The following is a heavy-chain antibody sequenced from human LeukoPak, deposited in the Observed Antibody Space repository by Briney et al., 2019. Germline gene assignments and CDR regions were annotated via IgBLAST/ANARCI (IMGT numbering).Heavy chain of an antibody. CDR1: GFTVGSNY. D-gene: IGHD6-13*01. CDR2: IYSGGST. Sequence: GGSLRLSCAASGFTVGSNYMSWVRQAPGKGLEWVSLIYSGGSTYYADSVKGRFTISRDNSKNTLYLQMNSLRAEGTAVYYCASYSSLDYWGQGTLVTVSS. V-gene: IGHV3-53*01. J-gene: IGHJ4*02. CDR3: ASYSSLDY.